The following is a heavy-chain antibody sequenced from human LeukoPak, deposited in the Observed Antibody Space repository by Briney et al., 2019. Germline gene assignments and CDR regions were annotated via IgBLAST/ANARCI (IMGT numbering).Heavy chain of an antibody. CDR1: GFTFSSLW. V-gene: IGHV3-74*01. Sequence: GGSLRLSCAASGFTFSSLWMHWVRQAPGKGLVWVSRINSDGKITIYADSVKGRFTISRDNAKNTLYLQMNSLRAEDTAVYYCARDLEDYNNYGEMGFWGRGTLVTVSS. D-gene: IGHD4-11*01. CDR3: ARDLEDYNNYGEMGF. CDR2: INSDGKIT. J-gene: IGHJ4*02.